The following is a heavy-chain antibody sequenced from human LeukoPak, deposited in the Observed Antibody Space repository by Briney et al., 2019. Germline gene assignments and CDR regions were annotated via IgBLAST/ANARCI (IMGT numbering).Heavy chain of an antibody. D-gene: IGHD1-26*01. CDR3: AHTTSSYSGSYRTDFDY. CDR1: GDSVSSNSAA. V-gene: IGHV6-1*01. J-gene: IGHJ4*02. Sequence: SQTLSLTCAISGDSVSSNSAAWNWIRQSPSRGLEWLGRTYYRSKWYNDYAVSVKSRITINPDTSKNQFSLQLNSVTPEDTAVYYCAHTTSSYSGSYRTDFDYWGQGTLVTVSS. CDR2: TYYRSKWYN.